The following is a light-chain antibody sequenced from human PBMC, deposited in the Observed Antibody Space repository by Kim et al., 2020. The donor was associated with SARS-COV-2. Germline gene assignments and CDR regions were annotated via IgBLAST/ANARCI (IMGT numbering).Light chain of an antibody. CDR3: MQVLQTPYS. CDR2: LGS. V-gene: IGKV2-28*01. Sequence: EPASISGRSRQSLLHSNGYNYLDWYLQKPGQSPQVLIYLGSNRASGVPDRFSGSGSGTDFTLKISRVEAEDVGVYYCMQVLQTPYSFGQGTKLEI. J-gene: IGKJ2*03. CDR1: QSLLHSNGYNY.